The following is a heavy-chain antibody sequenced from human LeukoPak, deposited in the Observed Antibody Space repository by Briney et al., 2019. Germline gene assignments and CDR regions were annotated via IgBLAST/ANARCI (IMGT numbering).Heavy chain of an antibody. J-gene: IGHJ4*02. CDR3: ARSADY. V-gene: IGHV3-48*02. CDR1: GFTFSSYS. Sequence: GGSLRLSCAASGFTFSSYSMNWVRQAPGKGLEWVSYISSSSSTIYYADSVKGRFTISRDNAKNSLYLQMNRLRDEDTAVYYCARSADYWGQGTLVTVSS. CDR2: ISSSSSTI.